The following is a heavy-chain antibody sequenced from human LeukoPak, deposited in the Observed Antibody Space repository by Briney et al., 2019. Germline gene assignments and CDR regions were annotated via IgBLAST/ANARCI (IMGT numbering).Heavy chain of an antibody. Sequence: GGSLRLSCAASGFTFSSYSVNWVRQAPGKGLEWVSSISSSSSYIYYADSVKGRFTISRDNAKNSLYLQMNSLRAEDTAVYYCAGDFPKDYDILTGYLNFGYWGQGTLVTVSS. CDR3: AGDFPKDYDILTGYLNFGY. CDR1: GFTFSSYS. CDR2: ISSSSSYI. J-gene: IGHJ4*02. V-gene: IGHV3-21*01. D-gene: IGHD3-9*01.